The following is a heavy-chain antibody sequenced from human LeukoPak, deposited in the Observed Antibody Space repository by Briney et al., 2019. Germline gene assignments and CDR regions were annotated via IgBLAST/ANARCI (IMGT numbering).Heavy chain of an antibody. Sequence: ETLSLTCSVSGASISGYYWSWIRQTPGKGLEWIGYLYYGGSTNYNPSLKSRLTISADTSKNQFSLNLSSVTATDTAVYYCATLADCSTSDCNAGLEDYWGQGTRVTVSS. CDR1: GASISGYY. J-gene: IGHJ4*02. CDR3: ATLADCSTSDCNAGLEDY. CDR2: LYYGGST. D-gene: IGHD2-2*01. V-gene: IGHV4-59*01.